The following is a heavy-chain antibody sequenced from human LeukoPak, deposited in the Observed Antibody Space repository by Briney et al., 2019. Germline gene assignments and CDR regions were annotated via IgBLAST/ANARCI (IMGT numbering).Heavy chain of an antibody. CDR2: IIPIFGTA. J-gene: IGHJ4*02. CDR1: GGTFSSYA. V-gene: IGHV1-69*01. CDR3: AYYGSGSHYSPFDY. D-gene: IGHD3-10*01. Sequence: SVKVSCKASGGTFSSYAISWVRQAPGQGLEWMGGIIPIFGTANYAQKFQGRVTITADESTSTAYMELSSLRSEGTAVYYCAYYGSGSHYSPFDYWGQGTLVTVSS.